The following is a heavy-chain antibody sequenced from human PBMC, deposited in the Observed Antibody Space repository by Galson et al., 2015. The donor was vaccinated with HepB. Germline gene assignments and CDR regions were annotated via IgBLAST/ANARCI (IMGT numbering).Heavy chain of an antibody. D-gene: IGHD3-10*01. CDR1: GYTFTSYG. CDR3: ARKVSSAPHGYGSGSYYFDY. CDR2: ISAYNGNT. J-gene: IGHJ4*02. V-gene: IGHV1-18*01. Sequence: SVKVSCKASGYTFTSYGISWVRQAPGQGLEWMGWISAYNGNTNYAQKLQGRVTMTTDTSTSTAYMELRSLRSDDTAVYYCARKVSSAPHGYGSGSYYFDYWGQGTLVTVSS.